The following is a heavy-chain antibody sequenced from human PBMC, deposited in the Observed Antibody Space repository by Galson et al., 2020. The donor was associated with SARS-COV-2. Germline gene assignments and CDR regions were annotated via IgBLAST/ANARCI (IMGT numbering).Heavy chain of an antibody. CDR1: GFTFSSYW. CDR3: VTCSGGSWNFDY. CDR2: IKQDGSEK. V-gene: IGHV3-7*01. J-gene: IGHJ4*02. D-gene: IGHD2-15*01. Sequence: QAGGSLRLSCAASGFTFSSYWMSWVRQAPGKGLEWVANIKQDGSEKYYVDSVKGRFTISRDNAKNSLYLQMNSLRAEDTAVYYCVTCSGGSWNFDYWGQGTLVTVSS.